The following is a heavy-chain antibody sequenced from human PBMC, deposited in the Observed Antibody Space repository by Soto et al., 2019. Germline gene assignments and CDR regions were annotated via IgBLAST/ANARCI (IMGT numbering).Heavy chain of an antibody. J-gene: IGHJ5*02. V-gene: IGHV4-61*01. CDR1: GGSVSSGSYH. CDR2: IYYSGST. CDR3: ARVSSNYPFGP. Sequence: SETLSVTCSVSGGSVSSGSYHWSWIRQPPGKGLEWIGYIYYSGSTNYNPSLKSRVTISVDTSKNQFSLKLSSVTAADTAVYYCARVSSNYPFGPWGQGTLVTVSS. D-gene: IGHD4-4*01.